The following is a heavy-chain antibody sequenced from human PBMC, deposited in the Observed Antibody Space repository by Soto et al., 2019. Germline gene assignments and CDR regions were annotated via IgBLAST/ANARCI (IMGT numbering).Heavy chain of an antibody. CDR3: ARDKIVVVPAASKNLDY. CDR2: ISYDGSNK. D-gene: IGHD2-2*01. J-gene: IGHJ4*02. CDR1: GFTFSSYA. V-gene: IGHV3-30-3*01. Sequence: ESGGGVVQPGRSLRLSCAASGFTFSSYAMHWVRQAPGKGLEWVAVISYDGSNKYYADSVKGRFTISRDNSKNTLYLQMNSLRAEDTAVYYCARDKIVVVPAASKNLDYWGQGTLVTVSS.